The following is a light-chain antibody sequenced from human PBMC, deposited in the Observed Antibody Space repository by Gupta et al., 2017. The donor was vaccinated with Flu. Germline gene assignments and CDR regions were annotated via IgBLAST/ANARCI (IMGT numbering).Light chain of an antibody. J-gene: IGLJ3*02. CDR2: RND. CDR3: AAWDDSRSAWV. V-gene: IGLV1-47*01. Sequence: SVLTQPPSASGTPGPRVTISCSGSSSNIGSNYVYWYQQLPGTAPKLLIYRNDQRPSGVPDRFSGSKSGTSAALAISGLRAEDEADYYCAAWDDSRSAWVFGGGTKLTVL. CDR1: SSNIGSNY.